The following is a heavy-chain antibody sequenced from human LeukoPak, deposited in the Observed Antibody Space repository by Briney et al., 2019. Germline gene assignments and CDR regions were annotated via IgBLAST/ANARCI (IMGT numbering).Heavy chain of an antibody. CDR3: ASYYGSGSERNFDY. CDR1: GGSISSSSYY. J-gene: IGHJ4*02. V-gene: IGHV4-39*01. CDR2: IYYSGST. D-gene: IGHD3-10*01. Sequence: MPSETLSLTCTVSGGSISSSSYYWGWIRQPPGKGLEWIGSIYYSGSTYYNPSLKSRFTISVDTSKNQFSLKLSSVTAADTAVYYCASYYGSGSERNFDYWGQGTLVTVSS.